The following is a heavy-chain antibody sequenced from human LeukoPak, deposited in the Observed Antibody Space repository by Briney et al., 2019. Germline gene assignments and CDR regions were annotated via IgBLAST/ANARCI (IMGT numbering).Heavy chain of an antibody. Sequence: SETLSLTCAVSGGSMSSGSFSWSWIRQPPGKGLEWIGYIYYSGSTYYNPSLKSRVTISVDTSKNQFSLKLSSVTAADTAVYYCARVGGTTYWGQGTLVTVSS. V-gene: IGHV4-31*11. J-gene: IGHJ4*02. CDR3: ARVGGTTY. D-gene: IGHD1-7*01. CDR2: IYYSGST. CDR1: GGSMSSGSFS.